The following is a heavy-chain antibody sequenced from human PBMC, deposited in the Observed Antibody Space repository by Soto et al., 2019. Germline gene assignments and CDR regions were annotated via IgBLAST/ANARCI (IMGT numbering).Heavy chain of an antibody. Sequence: QVQLVQSGAEVKKPGSSVKVSCKASGGTFSSYAISWVRQAPGQGLEWMGGIIPIFGTANYAQKFQGRVTITADESTSTAYMELSSLRSEDKAVYYCARGIYSSSWYGAVPGSHDAFDIWGQGTMVTVSS. CDR2: IIPIFGTA. CDR1: GGTFSSYA. V-gene: IGHV1-69*01. J-gene: IGHJ3*02. CDR3: ARGIYSSSWYGAVPGSHDAFDI. D-gene: IGHD6-13*01.